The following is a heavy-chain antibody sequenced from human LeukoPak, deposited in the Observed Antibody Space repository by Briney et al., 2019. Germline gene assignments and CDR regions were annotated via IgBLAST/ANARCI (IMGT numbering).Heavy chain of an antibody. CDR3: ARDPTYYDYVWGSFDI. CDR2: ISSSGSTI. D-gene: IGHD3-16*01. J-gene: IGHJ3*02. Sequence: GGSLRLSCAASGFTFSDYYMSWIRQAPGKGLEWVSYISSSGSTIYYADSVKDRFTISRDNAKNSLYLQMNSLRAEDTAVYYCARDPTYYDYVWGSFDIWGQGTMVTVSS. CDR1: GFTFSDYY. V-gene: IGHV3-11*01.